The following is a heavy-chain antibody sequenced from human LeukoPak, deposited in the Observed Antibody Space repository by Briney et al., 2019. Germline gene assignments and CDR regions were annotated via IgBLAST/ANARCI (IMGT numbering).Heavy chain of an antibody. V-gene: IGHV1-18*01. Sequence: ASVKVSCKASGYTFTSYGISWVRQAPGQGLEWMGWISAYNGNTNYAQKLQGRVTMTTDTSTSTAYMELRSLRSDDTAVYYCARDLYCSGGSCTYYYGMDVWGRGTTVTVSS. D-gene: IGHD2-15*01. CDR2: ISAYNGNT. CDR3: ARDLYCSGGSCTYYYGMDV. J-gene: IGHJ6*02. CDR1: GYTFTSYG.